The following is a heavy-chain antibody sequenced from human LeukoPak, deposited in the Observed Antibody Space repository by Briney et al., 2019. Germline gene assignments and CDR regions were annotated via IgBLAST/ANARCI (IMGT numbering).Heavy chain of an antibody. CDR1: GFTFSDYN. D-gene: IGHD6-6*01. CDR2: ITSGTTYI. J-gene: IGHJ4*02. V-gene: IGHV3-21*01. Sequence: PGGSLRLSCAVSGFTFSDYNMNWVRQSPEKGLEWVSSITSGTTYIYYADSVRGRFTLSRDNAKNSLYPQMNSLRAEDTAVYYCARWPYSSSYYFDYWGQGTLVTVSS. CDR3: ARWPYSSSYYFDY.